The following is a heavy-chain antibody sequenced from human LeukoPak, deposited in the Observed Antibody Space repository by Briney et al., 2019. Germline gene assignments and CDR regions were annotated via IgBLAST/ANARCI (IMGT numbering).Heavy chain of an antibody. Sequence: GGSLRLSCAASGFTISDHYMDWVRQAPGKGLEWVANIKQDGSEKYYVDSVKGRFTISRDNAKNSLYLQMNSLRAEDTAVYYCAREGSSWIDYWGQGTLVTVSS. CDR3: AREGSSWIDY. V-gene: IGHV3-7*01. CDR1: GFTISDHY. D-gene: IGHD6-13*01. CDR2: IKQDGSEK. J-gene: IGHJ4*02.